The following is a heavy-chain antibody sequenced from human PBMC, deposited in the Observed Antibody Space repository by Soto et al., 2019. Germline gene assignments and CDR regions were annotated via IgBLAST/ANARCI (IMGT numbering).Heavy chain of an antibody. V-gene: IGHV4-34*01. CDR2: INDSGNI. CDR1: GGSFRGYQ. Sequence: QVQLQQWGAGLLKPSETLSLTCAVYGGSFRGYQWTWIRQTPGKGLEWIGDINDSGNINYNPSLKSRVTIFLDTPKKQISLKLSSVTAADTAVYYCARGLILWFGELSRRGGYYYYMDVWGEGTTVIVSS. D-gene: IGHD3-10*01. J-gene: IGHJ6*03. CDR3: ARGLILWFGELSRRGGYYYYMDV.